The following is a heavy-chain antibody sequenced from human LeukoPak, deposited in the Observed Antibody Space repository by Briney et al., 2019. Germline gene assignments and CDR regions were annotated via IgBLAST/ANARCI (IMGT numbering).Heavy chain of an antibody. CDR3: AREADCSSTSCLDY. V-gene: IGHV4-59*01. Sequence: SETLSFTCTVSGGSISSYYWSWLRQPPGKGLEWFGYIYYSGSTNYNPSLKSRVTISVDTSKNQFSLKLSSVTAADTAVYYCAREADCSSTSCLDYWGQGTLVTVSS. CDR2: IYYSGST. J-gene: IGHJ4*02. D-gene: IGHD2-2*01. CDR1: GGSISSYY.